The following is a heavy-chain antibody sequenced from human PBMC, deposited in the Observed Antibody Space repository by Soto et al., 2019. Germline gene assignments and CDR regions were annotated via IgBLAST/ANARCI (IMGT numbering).Heavy chain of an antibody. J-gene: IGHJ4*02. Sequence: EVQLLESGGGLVQPGGSLRLSCAASGFAFSSYAMSWVRQAPGKGLEWVSVISDSGGSTYYADSVKGRFTISRDNSKSTLYLLINSLRAEDTAVYYCAKVLYYDILTGYTLATGFDYWGQGTLVTVSS. CDR3: AKVLYYDILTGYTLATGFDY. D-gene: IGHD3-9*01. V-gene: IGHV3-23*01. CDR1: GFAFSSYA. CDR2: ISDSGGST.